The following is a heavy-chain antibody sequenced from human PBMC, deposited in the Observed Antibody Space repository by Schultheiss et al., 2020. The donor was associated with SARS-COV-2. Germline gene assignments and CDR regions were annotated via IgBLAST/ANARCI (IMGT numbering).Heavy chain of an antibody. CDR1: GGTISSNY. D-gene: IGHD3-10*01. CDR3: ARVGLTMVRGKADVDAFDI. V-gene: IGHV4-59*05. Sequence: SQTLSLTCTVSGGTISSNYWNWIRQPPGKGLEWIGYIYHSASPSHSASTDYNPSLKSRVTISVDTSKNQFSLKLSSVTAADTAVYYCARVGLTMVRGKADVDAFDIWGQGTMVTVSS. J-gene: IGHJ3*02. CDR2: IYHSASP.